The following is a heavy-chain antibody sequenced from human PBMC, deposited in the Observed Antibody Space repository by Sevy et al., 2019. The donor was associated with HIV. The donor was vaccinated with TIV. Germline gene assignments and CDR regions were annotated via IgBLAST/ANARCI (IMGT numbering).Heavy chain of an antibody. V-gene: IGHV4-30-2*01. CDR3: ARGRVGDTSSWYGAFDV. CDR2: IFHSGAT. J-gene: IGHJ3*01. D-gene: IGHD6-13*01. CDR1: GGSISSGGYS. Sequence: SETLSLTCAVSGGSISSGGYSWSWIRQPPGKGLEWIGYIFHSGATYYIPSLQSRVTISVGLSKNQFSLNLSSVTAADTAVYYCARGRVGDTSSWYGAFDVWGQGTMVTVSS.